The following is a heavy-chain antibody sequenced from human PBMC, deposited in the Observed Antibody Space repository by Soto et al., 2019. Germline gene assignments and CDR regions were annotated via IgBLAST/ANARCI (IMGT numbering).Heavy chain of an antibody. Sequence: SETLSLTCTVSGGSISSYYWSWIRQPPGKGLEWIGYIYYSGSTNYNPSLKSRVTISVDTSKNQFSLKLSSVTAADTAVYYCARHRSTMVRGVYYYYMDVWGKGTTVTVSS. CDR3: ARHRSTMVRGVYYYYMDV. CDR2: IYYSGST. J-gene: IGHJ6*03. V-gene: IGHV4-59*08. D-gene: IGHD3-10*01. CDR1: GGSISSYY.